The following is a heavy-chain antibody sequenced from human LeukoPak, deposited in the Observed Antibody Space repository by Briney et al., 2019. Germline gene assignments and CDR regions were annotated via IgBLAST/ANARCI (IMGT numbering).Heavy chain of an antibody. CDR2: IWYDGSNK. Sequence: GRSLRLSCAASGFTFSSYGMHWVRQASGKGLEWVAVIWYDGSNKYYADSVKGRFTISRDNSKNTLYLQMNSLRAEDTAVYYCAKDRDWNSEFDYWGQGTLVTVSS. CDR3: AKDRDWNSEFDY. D-gene: IGHD1-7*01. V-gene: IGHV3-33*06. CDR1: GFTFSSYG. J-gene: IGHJ4*02.